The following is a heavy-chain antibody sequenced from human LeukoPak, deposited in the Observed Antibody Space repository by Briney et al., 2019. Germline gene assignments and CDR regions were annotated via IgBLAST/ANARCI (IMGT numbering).Heavy chain of an antibody. J-gene: IGHJ5*02. CDR1: GFTFSDYY. CDR2: ISTSYSTI. CDR3: ARDSPYYSESSGYYNFLGP. D-gene: IGHD3-22*01. Sequence: GGSLRLSCVASGFTFSDYYMSWIRQAPGKGLEWVSFISTSYSTIYYADSVKGRFAISRDNANNSLYLQMNSLRAEDTAVYYCARDSPYYSESSGYYNFLGPWGQGILVTVSS. V-gene: IGHV3-11*01.